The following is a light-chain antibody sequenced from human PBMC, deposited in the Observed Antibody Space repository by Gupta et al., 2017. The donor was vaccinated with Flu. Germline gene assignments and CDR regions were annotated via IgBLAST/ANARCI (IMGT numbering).Light chain of an antibody. CDR3: QQRSNWFT. CDR2: DAS. Sequence: SPATLSLSPGERATLSCRASQSVSSYLAWYQQKPGQAPRLLIYDASNRATGIPARFSGSGSGTDFTLTISSLEPEDFAVYYCQQRSNWFTFGPGTKVDIK. J-gene: IGKJ3*01. CDR1: QSVSSY. V-gene: IGKV3-11*01.